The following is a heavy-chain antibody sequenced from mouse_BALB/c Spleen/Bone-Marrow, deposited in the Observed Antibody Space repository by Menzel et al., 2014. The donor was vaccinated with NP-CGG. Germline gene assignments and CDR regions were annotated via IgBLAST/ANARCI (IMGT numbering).Heavy chain of an antibody. J-gene: IGHJ4*01. V-gene: IGHV1-14*01. D-gene: IGHD5-1-1*01. Sequence: EVQLVESGPELVKPGASVKMPCKASGYTFTCYVMHWVKQKPGQGLEWIGYINPYNDGTKYNEKFKGKATLTSDKSSSTAYMELSSLTSEDSAVYYCARWRYPYAMDYWGQGTSVTVSS. CDR2: INPYNDGT. CDR3: ARWRYPYAMDY. CDR1: GYTFTCYV.